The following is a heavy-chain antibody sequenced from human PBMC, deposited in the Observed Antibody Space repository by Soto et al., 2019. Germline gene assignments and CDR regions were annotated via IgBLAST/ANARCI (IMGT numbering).Heavy chain of an antibody. CDR2: IYYSGST. CDR3: ARESSRIGNWFDP. D-gene: IGHD2-15*01. J-gene: IGHJ5*02. Sequence: ASETLSLTCTVSGGSISSGGYYWTWMRQHPGKGLEWIGYIYYSGSTYYNPSLKSRVTISVDTSKNQFSLKLSSVTAADTAVYYCARESSRIGNWFDPWGQGTLVTVSS. CDR1: GGSISSGGYY. V-gene: IGHV4-31*03.